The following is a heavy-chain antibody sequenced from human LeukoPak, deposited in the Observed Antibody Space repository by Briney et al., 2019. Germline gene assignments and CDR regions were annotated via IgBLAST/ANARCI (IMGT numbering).Heavy chain of an antibody. J-gene: IGHJ4*02. Sequence: GGSLRLSCTASGFTVRNYGMHWVRQAPGKGLEWVSSISSSSSYIYYADSVKGRFTISRDNAKNSLYLQMNSLRAEDTAVYYCARDLGHMRSPPLDYWGQGTLVTVSS. CDR3: ARDLGHMRSPPLDY. V-gene: IGHV3-21*01. D-gene: IGHD3-16*01. CDR2: ISSSSSYI. CDR1: GFTVRNYG.